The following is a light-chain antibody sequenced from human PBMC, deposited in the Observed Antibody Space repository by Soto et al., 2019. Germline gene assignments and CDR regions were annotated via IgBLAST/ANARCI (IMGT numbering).Light chain of an antibody. CDR3: QQYSGPWRT. Sequence: DTQMTQSPSTLSASVGDRVTITCRASQSILSWLAWYQQKPGNAPKLLIYKASSLKSGVPSRFSGSGSGTEFTLTISSLQPDDFATSYCQQYSGPWRTSGQGTKVAIK. CDR1: QSILSW. J-gene: IGKJ1*01. V-gene: IGKV1-5*03. CDR2: KAS.